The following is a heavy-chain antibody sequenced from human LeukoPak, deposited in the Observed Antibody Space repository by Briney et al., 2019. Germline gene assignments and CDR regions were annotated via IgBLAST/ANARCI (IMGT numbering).Heavy chain of an antibody. Sequence: GASVKVSCKASGGTFSSYAISWVRQAPGQGLEWMGGIIPIFGTANYAQKFQGRVTITADESTSTAYMELSSLRSEDTAVYYCASAWLVSDYYYYGMDVWGQGTTVTVSS. CDR1: GGTFSSYA. CDR2: IIPIFGTA. J-gene: IGHJ6*02. V-gene: IGHV1-69*01. D-gene: IGHD6-19*01. CDR3: ASAWLVSDYYYYGMDV.